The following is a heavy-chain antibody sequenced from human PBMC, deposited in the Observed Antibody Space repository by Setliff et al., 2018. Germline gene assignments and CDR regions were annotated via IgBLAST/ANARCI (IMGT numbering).Heavy chain of an antibody. V-gene: IGHV1-8*02. CDR2: MNPNSGNT. CDR1: GYTFTSYD. CDR3: ARGALYYDSSGYYPDY. D-gene: IGHD3-22*01. J-gene: IGHJ4*02. Sequence: GASVKVSCKASGYTFTSYDINWVRQATGQGLEWMGWMNPNSGNTGYAQKFQGRVTMTRDTSISTVYMELSRLRSDDTAVYYCARGALYYDSSGYYPDYWGQGTLVTVSS.